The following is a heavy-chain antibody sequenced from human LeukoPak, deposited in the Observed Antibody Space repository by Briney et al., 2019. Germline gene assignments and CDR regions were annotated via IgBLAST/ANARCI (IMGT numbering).Heavy chain of an antibody. Sequence: SETLSLTCTVSGGSISSYYWSWIRRPAGKGLEWIGRIYTSGSTNYNPSLKSRVTMSVDTSKNQFSLKLSSVTAADTAVYYCARDVTVVAVAALDAFDIWGQGTMVTVSS. CDR3: ARDVTVVAVAALDAFDI. CDR2: IYTSGST. D-gene: IGHD2-15*01. V-gene: IGHV4-4*07. CDR1: GGSISSYY. J-gene: IGHJ3*02.